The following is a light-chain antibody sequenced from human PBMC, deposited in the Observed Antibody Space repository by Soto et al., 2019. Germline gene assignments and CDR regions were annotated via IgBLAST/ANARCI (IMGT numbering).Light chain of an antibody. CDR1: SGHSSYA. CDR2: LNSDGSH. CDR3: QTWGTGSWV. J-gene: IGLJ3*02. V-gene: IGLV4-69*01. Sequence: QLVLTQSPSASASLGASVKLTCTLSSGHSSYAIAWHQQQPEKGPRYLMKLNSDGSHSKGDGIPDRFSGSSSGAERYLTISSLQSEDEADYYCQTWGTGSWVFGGVTKVTVL.